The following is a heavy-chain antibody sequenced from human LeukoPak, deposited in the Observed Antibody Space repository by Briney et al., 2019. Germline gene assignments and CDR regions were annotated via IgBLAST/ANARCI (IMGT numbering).Heavy chain of an antibody. CDR1: GFTFSSYA. Sequence: PGGSLRLSCAASGFTFSSYAVSWVRQAPGKGLEWVSDISDSGGNTYYADSVKGRFTISRDNPKNTLYLQMNSLRAEDTAVYYCAKDEATDYDILTGYYSPFDYWGQGTLVTVSS. D-gene: IGHD3-9*01. J-gene: IGHJ4*02. CDR2: ISDSGGNT. CDR3: AKDEATDYDILTGYYSPFDY. V-gene: IGHV3-23*01.